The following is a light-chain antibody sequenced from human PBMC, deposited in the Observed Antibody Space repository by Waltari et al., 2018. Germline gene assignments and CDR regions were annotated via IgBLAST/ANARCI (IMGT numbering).Light chain of an antibody. CDR3: AGWDDSLTGVV. J-gene: IGLJ2*01. V-gene: IGLV1-47*01. CDR2: LDD. CDR1: SSNIGTTY. Sequence: QSVLTQPPSLSGTPGQRVTISCSGSSSNIGTTYVFWYQQFPGRAPKLLIYLDDHRPSGGPDRFSASTSGSSASLPISGVRPEDEADYHCAGWDDSLTGVVFGGGTKLTV.